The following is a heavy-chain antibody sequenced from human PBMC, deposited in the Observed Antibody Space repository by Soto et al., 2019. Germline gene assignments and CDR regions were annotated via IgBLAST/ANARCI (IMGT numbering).Heavy chain of an antibody. J-gene: IGHJ4*02. CDR2: ISVSGNII. Sequence: GSLRLSCAASGFTFSTYEFNWVRQAPGRGLEWISYISVSGNIIKYAESVKGRFTISRDNAESSLHLHMSNLRVDDTALYFCVRDTMRASAAASLDYWGQGTQVTVSS. D-gene: IGHD2-2*01. V-gene: IGHV3-48*03. CDR3: VRDTMRASAAASLDY. CDR1: GFTFSTYE.